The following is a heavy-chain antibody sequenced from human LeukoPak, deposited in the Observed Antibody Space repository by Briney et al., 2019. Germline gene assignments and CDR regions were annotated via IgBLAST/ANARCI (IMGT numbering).Heavy chain of an antibody. V-gene: IGHV3-74*01. D-gene: IGHD6-13*01. J-gene: IGHJ5*02. CDR2: INSDGSST. Sequence: GGSLRLSCAASGFTFSSYSMNWVRQAPGKGLVWVSRINSDGSSTSYADSVKGRFTISRDNAKNTLYLQMNSLRAEDTAVYYCARMGRGIAAAGTWFDPWGQGTLVTVSS. CDR3: ARMGRGIAAAGTWFDP. CDR1: GFTFSSYS.